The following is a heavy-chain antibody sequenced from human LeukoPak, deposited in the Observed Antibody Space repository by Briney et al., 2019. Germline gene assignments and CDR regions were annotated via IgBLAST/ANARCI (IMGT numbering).Heavy chain of an antibody. CDR3: ARAGEYYYYYGLDV. J-gene: IGHJ6*02. CDR1: GFTFSNYW. V-gene: IGHV3-74*01. CDR2: ISSDGSDI. Sequence: GGSLRLSCAASGFTFSNYWMHWVRQAPGKGLVWVSRISSDGSDISYADSVKGRFTISRDNAKNTLYLQMNSLRAEDAAVYYCARAGEYYYYYGLDVWGQGTTVTVSS. D-gene: IGHD1-26*01.